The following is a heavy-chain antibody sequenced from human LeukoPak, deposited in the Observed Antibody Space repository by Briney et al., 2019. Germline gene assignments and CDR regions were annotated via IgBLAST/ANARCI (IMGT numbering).Heavy chain of an antibody. V-gene: IGHV4-59*12. CDR1: GGSITSDH. D-gene: IGHD2/OR15-2a*01. J-gene: IGHJ3*02. CDR3: ARKNDFEI. Sequence: PSETLSLTCTVSGGSITSDHWNWIRQPPGKGLEWIGCIFYSGRTYYNPSIKSRVSISVDMSKNQFSLRLTSVTAADTAVYYCARKNDFEIWGQGTLVTVSS. CDR2: IFYSGRT.